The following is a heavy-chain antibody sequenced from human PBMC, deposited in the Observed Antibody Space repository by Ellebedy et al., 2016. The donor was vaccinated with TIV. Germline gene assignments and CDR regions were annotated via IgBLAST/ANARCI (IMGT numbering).Heavy chain of an antibody. D-gene: IGHD1-7*01. CDR2: IYYGGST. CDR3: AAQSRNYIWDGDY. J-gene: IGHJ4*02. CDR1: GRSFSSSTYY. V-gene: IGHV4-39*07. Sequence: GSLRLSCSVSGRSFSSSTYYWGWIRQPPGKGLEWVGSIYYGGSTYYNPSLRSRVTISLDTSKNQFSLRLKSVAAADTAVYYCAAQSRNYIWDGDYWGQGTLVTVSS.